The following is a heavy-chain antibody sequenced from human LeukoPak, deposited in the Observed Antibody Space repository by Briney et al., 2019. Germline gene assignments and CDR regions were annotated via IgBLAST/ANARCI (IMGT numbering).Heavy chain of an antibody. CDR3: ATHPSGGGPGGAFDI. J-gene: IGHJ3*02. CDR2: ISGSGGST. D-gene: IGHD1-26*01. V-gene: IGHV3-23*01. CDR1: GFTFNSYA. Sequence: GGSLRLSCAASGFTFNSYAMSWVRQAPGKGLEWVSAISGSGGSTYYADSVKGRFTISRDNSKNTLYLQMNSLRAEDTAVYYCATHPSGGGPGGAFDIWGQGTMVTVSS.